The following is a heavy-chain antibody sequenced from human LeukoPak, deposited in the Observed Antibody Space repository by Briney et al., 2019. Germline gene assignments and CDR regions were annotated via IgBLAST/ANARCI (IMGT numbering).Heavy chain of an antibody. V-gene: IGHV1-46*01. CDR2: INPSGGST. Sequence: ASVKVSCKASGYTFTSYYMHWVRQAPGQGLEWMGLINPSGGSTSYAQKFQGRVTMTRDTSTSTVYMELSSLRSEDTAVYYCARDWAGDSSGYYRSLRYFDLWGRGTLDTVSS. J-gene: IGHJ2*01. CDR1: GYTFTSYY. D-gene: IGHD3-22*01. CDR3: ARDWAGDSSGYYRSLRYFDL.